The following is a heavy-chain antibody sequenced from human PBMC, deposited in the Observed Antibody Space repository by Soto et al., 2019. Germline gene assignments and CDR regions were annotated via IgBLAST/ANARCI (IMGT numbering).Heavy chain of an antibody. CDR2: IKQDGSEK. V-gene: IGHV3-7*01. CDR1: GFTFSSYW. Sequence: EVQLVESGGGLVQPGGSLRLSCAASGFTFSSYWMSWVRQAPGKGLEWVANIKQDGSEKYYVDSVKGRFTISRDNAKNSLYLQMNSLRAEDTAVYYCARRTSGYGLSEYFQHWGQGTLVTVSS. CDR3: ARRTSGYGLSEYFQH. D-gene: IGHD5-12*01. J-gene: IGHJ1*01.